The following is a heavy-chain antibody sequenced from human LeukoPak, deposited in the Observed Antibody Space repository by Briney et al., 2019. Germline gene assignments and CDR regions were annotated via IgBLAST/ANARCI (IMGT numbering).Heavy chain of an antibody. Sequence: ASVKVSCKASGYTFTTYGINWVRQAPGQGLEWMGWVSAYNGNTNYAQNLQGRVTLTTDTSASTAYMELRSLRSDDTAVYYCARDLIAARPGWFDPWGQGTLVTVSS. CDR3: ARDLIAARPGWFDP. V-gene: IGHV1-18*01. CDR1: GYTFTTYG. CDR2: VSAYNGNT. J-gene: IGHJ5*02. D-gene: IGHD6-6*01.